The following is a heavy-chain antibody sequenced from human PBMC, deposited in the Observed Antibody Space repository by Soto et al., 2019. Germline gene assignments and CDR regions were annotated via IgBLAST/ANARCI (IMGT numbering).Heavy chain of an antibody. J-gene: IGHJ5*02. CDR2: IIPILGIA. D-gene: IGHD3-10*01. CDR3: ARGSFGELFNWFDP. Sequence: ASVKVSCKASGGTFSSYTISWVRQAPGQGLEWMGRIIPILGIANYAQKFQGRVTITADKSTSTAYMELSSLRSEDTAVYYCARGSFGELFNWFDPWGQGTLVTVSS. V-gene: IGHV1-69*02. CDR1: GGTFSSYT.